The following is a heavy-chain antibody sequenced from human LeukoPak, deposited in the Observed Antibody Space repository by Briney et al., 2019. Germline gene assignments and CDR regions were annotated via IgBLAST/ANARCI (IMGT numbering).Heavy chain of an antibody. Sequence: PVKVSCKASGGTFSSYAISWVRQAPGQGLEWMGGIIPIFGTANYAQKFQGRVTITADESTSTAYMELSSLRSEDTAVYYCARGWELLSGYFDYWGQGTLVTVSS. V-gene: IGHV1-69*13. CDR3: ARGWELLSGYFDY. D-gene: IGHD1-26*01. J-gene: IGHJ4*02. CDR1: GGTFSSYA. CDR2: IIPIFGTA.